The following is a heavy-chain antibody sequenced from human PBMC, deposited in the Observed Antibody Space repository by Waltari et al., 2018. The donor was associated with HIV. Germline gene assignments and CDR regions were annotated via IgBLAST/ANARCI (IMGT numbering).Heavy chain of an antibody. V-gene: IGHV3-53*02. J-gene: IGHJ6*02. CDR3: SGPDGDQGTSVTYYGMGV. D-gene: IGHD4-17*01. CDR1: GIAVTNHY. Sequence: EVQLVETGGDVIRPGGSLRLSCATSGIAVTNHYINWVRQAPGKGLEWVSVIYRGGDTKYADSVKGRFLISRDNSKNTVFLQLNRLRVEDTAVYYCSGPDGDQGTSVTYYGMGVWGQGTTVIVSS. CDR2: IYRGGDT.